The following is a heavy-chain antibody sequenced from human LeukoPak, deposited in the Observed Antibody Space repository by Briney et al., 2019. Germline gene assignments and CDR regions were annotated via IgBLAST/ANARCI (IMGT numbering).Heavy chain of an antibody. CDR2: VHYSGTT. CDR1: DGFITNYY. D-gene: IGHD4-17*01. CDR3: ATGYGDFRVEGRYFYS. J-gene: IGHJ4*02. Sequence: NPSETLSLTCTVSDGFITNYYWSWVRQPPGKGLEFIGYVHYSGTTNYNPSLRSRVAISIDTSKKHFFLKLNSVTAADTAVYYCATGYGDFRVEGRYFYSWGQGTLVTVSS. V-gene: IGHV4-59*01.